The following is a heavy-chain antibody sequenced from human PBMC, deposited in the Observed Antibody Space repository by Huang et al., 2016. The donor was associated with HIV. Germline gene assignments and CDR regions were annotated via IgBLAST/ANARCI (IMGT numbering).Heavy chain of an antibody. CDR1: GSTFISYG. Sequence: QVQLVQSGAEAKKPGASVKVSCKASGSTFISYGISWVRQAPGQGLEWMGWIRAYNGDTNSAQKFQGRVSMTTDTTTSTAYMELRSLRSDDTAVYYCARDSSHGIYYYYGMDVWGQGTTVTVSS. J-gene: IGHJ6*02. CDR2: IRAYNGDT. CDR3: ARDSSHGIYYYYGMDV. D-gene: IGHD3-10*01. V-gene: IGHV1-18*04.